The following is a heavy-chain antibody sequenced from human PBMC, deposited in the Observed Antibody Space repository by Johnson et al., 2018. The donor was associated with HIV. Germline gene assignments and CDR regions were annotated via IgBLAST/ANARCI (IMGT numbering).Heavy chain of an antibody. Sequence: VQLVESGGGVVQPGGSLRLSCAASAFTFDDHGMSWVRQAPGKGLEWVSGINWNGGSTGYGDSVKGRFTISRDNAKNSLHLQMNSLRAEDTAFYYCARDRRNRQWQRLDAFDIWGQGTMVTVSS. CDR3: ARDRRNRQWQRLDAFDI. D-gene: IGHD6-19*01. V-gene: IGHV3-20*04. CDR1: AFTFDDHG. CDR2: INWNGGST. J-gene: IGHJ3*02.